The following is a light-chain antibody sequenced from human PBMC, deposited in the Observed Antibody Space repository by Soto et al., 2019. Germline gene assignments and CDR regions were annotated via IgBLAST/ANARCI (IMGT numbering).Light chain of an antibody. J-gene: IGKJ1*01. Sequence: DIQMTQSPSTLSASVGDRVTIPCRASQSIRNWLAWYQQKPGKVPKLLIYDASSLASGVPSRFSGSGSGTEFTLTISTLQSDDFATYYCQQYKSSWTFGQGTKVDIK. V-gene: IGKV1-5*01. CDR1: QSIRNW. CDR2: DAS. CDR3: QQYKSSWT.